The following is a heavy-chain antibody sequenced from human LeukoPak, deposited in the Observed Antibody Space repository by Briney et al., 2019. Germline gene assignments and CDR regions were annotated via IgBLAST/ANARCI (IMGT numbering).Heavy chain of an antibody. CDR2: MNPNSGNT. V-gene: IGHV1-8*01. CDR1: GYTFTSYD. Sequence: ASVKVSCKASGYTFTSYDINWVRQATGQGLGWMGWMNPNSGNTGYAQKFQGRVTMTRNTSISTAYMELSSLRSEDTAVYYCARLDYDSSGYYADYWGQGTLVTVSS. CDR3: ARLDYDSSGYYADY. J-gene: IGHJ4*02. D-gene: IGHD3-22*01.